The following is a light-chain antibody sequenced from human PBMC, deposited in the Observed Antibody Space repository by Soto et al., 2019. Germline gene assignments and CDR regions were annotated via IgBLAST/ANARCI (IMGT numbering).Light chain of an antibody. V-gene: IGLV1-40*01. CDR2: EVT. J-gene: IGLJ1*01. Sequence: QSVLTQPPSVSGAPGQRVTISCTGSSSNIGAGNDVHWYQQLPGKAPKLIIYEVTDRPSGVSNRFSGSKSGNTASLTISGLQAEDEAEYYCSSYTNINTRACVFGTGTKVTVL. CDR3: SSYTNINTRACV. CDR1: SSNIGAGND.